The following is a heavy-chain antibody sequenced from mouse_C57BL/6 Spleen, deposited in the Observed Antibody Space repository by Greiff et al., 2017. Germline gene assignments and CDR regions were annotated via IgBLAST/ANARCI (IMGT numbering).Heavy chain of an antibody. CDR2: IRNKANGYTT. Sequence: EVKLVESGGGLVQPGGSLSLSCAASGFTFTDYYMRWVRQPPGKALEWLGFIRNKANGYTTEYSASVKGRFTISRDNSQSILYLHMDALRAADMATYYCARWGITTVVDYGGQGTTLTVSS. J-gene: IGHJ2*01. V-gene: IGHV7-3*01. CDR1: GFTFTDYY. D-gene: IGHD1-1*01. CDR3: ARWGITTVVDY.